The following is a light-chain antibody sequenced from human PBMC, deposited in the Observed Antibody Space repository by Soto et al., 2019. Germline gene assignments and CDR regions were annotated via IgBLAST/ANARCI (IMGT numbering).Light chain of an antibody. CDR3: CSYAGSYISVYV. V-gene: IGLV2-11*01. CDR2: DVS. J-gene: IGLJ1*01. Sequence: QSVLTQPRSVSGSPGQSVTISCTGTSSDVGGYNYVSWYQQHPGKAPKLMIYDVSKRPSGVPDRFSGSKSGNTASLTISGLQAEDEADYYCCSYAGSYISVYVFGTGTKVTVL. CDR1: SSDVGGYNY.